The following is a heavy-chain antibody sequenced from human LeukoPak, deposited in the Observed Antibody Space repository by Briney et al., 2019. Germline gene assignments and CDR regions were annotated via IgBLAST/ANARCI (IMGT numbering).Heavy chain of an antibody. J-gene: IGHJ4*02. V-gene: IGHV3-11*05. D-gene: IGHD2-15*01. Sequence: PGGPLRLSCAASGFTFSDYYMSWIRQAPGKGLEWVSYISSSSSYTNYADSVKGRFTISRDNAKNSLYLQMNSLRAEDTAVYYCARDLAVAATIDYWGQGTLVTVSS. CDR1: GFTFSDYY. CDR2: ISSSSSYT. CDR3: ARDLAVAATIDY.